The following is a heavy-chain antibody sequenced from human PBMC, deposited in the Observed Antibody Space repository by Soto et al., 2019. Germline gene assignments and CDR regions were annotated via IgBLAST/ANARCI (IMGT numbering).Heavy chain of an antibody. J-gene: IGHJ4*02. CDR1: GFTFSSYA. Sequence: QVQLVESGGGVVQPGRSLRLSCAASGFTFSSYAMHWVRQAPGKGLEWVAVISYDGSNKYYADSVKGRFTISRDNSKNTLYLQMNSLRAEDTAVYYCARYSGPYYDSSGYAYWGQGTLVTVSS. V-gene: IGHV3-30-3*01. CDR3: ARYSGPYYDSSGYAY. CDR2: ISYDGSNK. D-gene: IGHD3-22*01.